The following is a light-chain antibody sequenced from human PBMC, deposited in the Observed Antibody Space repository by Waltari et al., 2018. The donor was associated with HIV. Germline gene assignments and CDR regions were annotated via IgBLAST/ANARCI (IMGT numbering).Light chain of an antibody. J-gene: IGLJ3*02. CDR3: CSYAGSYTLV. V-gene: IGLV2-11*01. CDR1: SSDVGGYKY. Sequence: QSALTQPRSVSGSPGQSVTISCTGTSSDVGGYKYVSWYQQHPAKAHKLMNYDVTKRPSGVPVRFSGSKSVNTASLTISGLEAEDEADYYCCSYAGSYTLVFGGGTKLTVL. CDR2: DVT.